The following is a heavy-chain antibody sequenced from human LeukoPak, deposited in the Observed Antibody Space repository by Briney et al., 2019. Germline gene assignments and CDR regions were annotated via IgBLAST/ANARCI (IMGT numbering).Heavy chain of an antibody. CDR3: AKGSYYDSSGSFYFDY. V-gene: IGHV3-23*01. CDR2: ISGSGDNT. CDR1: GFTSSSYA. J-gene: IGHJ4*02. Sequence: GGSLRLSCAASGFTSSSYAMSWVRQAPGKGLEWVSGISGSGDNTYYADSVKGRFTISRDNSKNTLYVQVNSLGTEDTAAYYCAKGSYYDSSGSFYFDYWGQGTLVTVSS. D-gene: IGHD3-22*01.